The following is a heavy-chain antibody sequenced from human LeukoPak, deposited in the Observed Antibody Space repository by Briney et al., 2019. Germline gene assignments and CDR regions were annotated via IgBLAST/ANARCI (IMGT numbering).Heavy chain of an antibody. CDR1: GGSVSSGSYY. CDR3: ARFRVVAGPNYYYGMDV. CDR2: IYYSGST. D-gene: IGHD2-15*01. J-gene: IGHJ6*02. Sequence: SETLSLTCTVSGGSVSSGSYYWSWIRQPPGKGLEWIGYIYYSGSTNYNPSLKSRVTISVDTSKNQFSLKLSSVTAADTAVYYCARFRVVAGPNYYYGMDVWGQGTTVTVSS. V-gene: IGHV4-61*01.